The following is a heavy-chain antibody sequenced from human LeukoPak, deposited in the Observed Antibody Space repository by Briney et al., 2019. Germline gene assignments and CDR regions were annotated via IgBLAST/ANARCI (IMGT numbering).Heavy chain of an antibody. CDR2: INPTGGGA. V-gene: IGHV1-46*01. J-gene: IGHJ4*02. D-gene: IGHD6-19*01. CDR1: GYSFTRYF. Sequence: ASVKVSCKASGYSFTRYFIHWVRQAPGQGLEWMGIINPTGGGATYAQNFQGRVTMTRDRSTTTVYMELRRLRAEERGRYECARVDTSGGEFDYWGQGTLVTVSS. CDR3: ARVDTSGGEFDY.